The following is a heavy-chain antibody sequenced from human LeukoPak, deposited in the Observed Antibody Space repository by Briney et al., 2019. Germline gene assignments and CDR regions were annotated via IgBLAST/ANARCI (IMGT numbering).Heavy chain of an antibody. J-gene: IGHJ6*02. CDR3: ARDAVYDFWSGYSITYGMDV. CDR2: INTNTGNP. D-gene: IGHD3-3*01. CDR1: GYTFTSYA. Sequence: GASVKVSCKASGYTFTSYAMNWERQATGQGLEWMGWINTNTGNPTYAQGFTGRFVFSLDTSVSTAYLQISSLKAEDTAVYYCARDAVYDFWSGYSITYGMDVWGQGTTVTVSS. V-gene: IGHV7-4-1*02.